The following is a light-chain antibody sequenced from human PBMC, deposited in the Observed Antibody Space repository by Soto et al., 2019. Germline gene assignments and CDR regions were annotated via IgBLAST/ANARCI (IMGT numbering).Light chain of an antibody. Sequence: QSVLTQPPSASGTPGQRVTISCSGSSSNIGSNYVYWYQQLPGTAPKLLIYRNNQRPSAVPDRFSGSKSGTLASLAISGLRSEDEADYYCAAWDDSLSGVVFGGGTKLTVL. CDR1: SSNIGSNY. V-gene: IGLV1-47*01. CDR2: RNN. CDR3: AAWDDSLSGVV. J-gene: IGLJ2*01.